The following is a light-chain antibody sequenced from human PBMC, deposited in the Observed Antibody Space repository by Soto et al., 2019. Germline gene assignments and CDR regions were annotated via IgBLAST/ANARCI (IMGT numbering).Light chain of an antibody. Sequence: DIQMTKSPYSLSASVGDRVTITFQASQDISNYLNWYQQKPGKAPKLLIYDASNLETGVPSRFSGSGSGTDFTFTISSLQPEDIATYYCQQYDNLPALTFGGGTKGDIK. J-gene: IGKJ4*01. CDR3: QQYDNLPALT. CDR1: QDISNY. V-gene: IGKV1-33*01. CDR2: DAS.